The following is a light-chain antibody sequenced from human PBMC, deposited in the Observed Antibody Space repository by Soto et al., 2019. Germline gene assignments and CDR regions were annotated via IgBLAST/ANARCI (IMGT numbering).Light chain of an antibody. J-gene: IGKJ1*01. Sequence: EIVLTQSPATLSLSRGERATLSCRASQSVSSYLAWYQQKPGQAPRLLIYDASNRATGIPARFSGSESGTDFTLTISSLEPEDFAFYYCQQRSNWPPWTFGQGTKVEIK. CDR3: QQRSNWPPWT. CDR2: DAS. CDR1: QSVSSY. V-gene: IGKV3-11*01.